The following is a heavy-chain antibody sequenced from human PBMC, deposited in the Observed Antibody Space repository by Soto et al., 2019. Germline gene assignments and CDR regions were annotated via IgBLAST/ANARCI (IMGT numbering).Heavy chain of an antibody. J-gene: IGHJ6*02. CDR1: GFTFSSYA. D-gene: IGHD3-3*01. V-gene: IGHV3-30-3*01. CDR2: ISYDGSNK. Sequence: GSLRLSCAASGFTFSSYAMHWVRQAPGKGLEWVAVISYDGSNKYYADSVKGRFTISRDNSKNTLYLQMNSLRAEDTAVYYCARDRRTYYDLPYYYYGMDVWGQGTTVTVSS. CDR3: ARDRRTYYDLPYYYYGMDV.